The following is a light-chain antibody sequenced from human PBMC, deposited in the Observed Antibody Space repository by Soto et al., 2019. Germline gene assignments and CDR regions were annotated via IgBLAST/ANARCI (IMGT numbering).Light chain of an antibody. CDR3: LQYLDMPRT. J-gene: IGKJ1*01. CDR2: WAS. Sequence: DIVMTQSPDSLALSLGERATINCKSSQTILYSSNNKNYLAWYQQKPGQPPKLLIGWASTRESGVPDRFSGSGSETDFTLSISSLQAEDVAVYYFLQYLDMPRTFGQGTTVEI. V-gene: IGKV4-1*01. CDR1: QTILYSSNNKNY.